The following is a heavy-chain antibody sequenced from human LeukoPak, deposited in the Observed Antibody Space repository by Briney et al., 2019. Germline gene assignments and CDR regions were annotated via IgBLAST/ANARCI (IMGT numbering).Heavy chain of an antibody. V-gene: IGHV3-23*01. Sequence: GGSLRLSCAASGFTFSSYWMHWVRQAPGKGLEWVSAISGSGGSTYYADSVKGRFTISRDNSKNTLYLQMNSLRAEDTAVYYCAKDLRLPPDYWGQGTLVTVSS. CDR3: AKDLRLPPDY. D-gene: IGHD5-18*01. J-gene: IGHJ4*02. CDR1: GFTFSSYW. CDR2: ISGSGGST.